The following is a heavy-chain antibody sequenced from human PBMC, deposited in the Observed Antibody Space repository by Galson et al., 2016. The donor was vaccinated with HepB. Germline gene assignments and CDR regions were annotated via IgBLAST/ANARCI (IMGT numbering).Heavy chain of an antibody. CDR2: ISHSGNTR. J-gene: IGHJ4*02. V-gene: IGHV3-11*01. Sequence: SLRLSCADSGFSFNDFYMSWIRKPPGKALGWISYISHSGNTREYADSVKGRFTVSRDNNKNSVYLQLNSLRAEDTALHYCARDVHNWTGDRRLFDLWGQGTLVAVSS. D-gene: IGHD1-1*01. CDR3: ARDVHNWTGDRRLFDL. CDR1: GFSFNDFY.